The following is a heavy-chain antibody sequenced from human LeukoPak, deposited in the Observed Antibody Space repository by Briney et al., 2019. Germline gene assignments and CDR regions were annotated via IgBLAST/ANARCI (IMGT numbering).Heavy chain of an antibody. CDR1: GFTFSSYA. V-gene: IGHV3-30-3*01. CDR3: AKDQWVTLGAVVVPAALDY. CDR2: ISYDGSNK. D-gene: IGHD2-2*01. J-gene: IGHJ4*02. Sequence: PGRSLRLSCAASGFTFSSYAMHWVRQAPGKGLEWVAVISYDGSNKYYADSVKGRFTISRDNSKNTLYLQMNSLRAEDTAVYYCAKDQWVTLGAVVVPAALDYWGQGTLVTVSS.